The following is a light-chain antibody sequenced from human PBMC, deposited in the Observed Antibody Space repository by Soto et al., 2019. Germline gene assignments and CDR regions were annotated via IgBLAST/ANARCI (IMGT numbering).Light chain of an antibody. V-gene: IGKV1-5*03. CDR3: LQYNVYPLT. Sequence: DIQMTQSPSTLSASVGDTVTITCRASQNINRWLAWYQQRPGKAPNLLIHKASSLQAGVPSRFSGSSSGTEFTLTISSLQPDDIATYFCLQYNVYPLTFGGGTKLEI. CDR2: KAS. CDR1: QNINRW. J-gene: IGKJ4*01.